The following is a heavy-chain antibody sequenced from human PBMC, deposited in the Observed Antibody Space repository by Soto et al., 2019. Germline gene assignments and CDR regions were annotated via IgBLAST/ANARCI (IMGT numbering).Heavy chain of an antibody. Sequence: EVKVVESGGGLVQPGGSLRLSCAASGCTFSDNWMHWVRQPPGKGPVWVSRISGDASSTSYADSVKGRFTISRDSAKNTVYLQMDSLCVEDTAVYYCTRGGTRTTYWGLFDSWGQGTLVTVSS. V-gene: IGHV3-74*01. CDR3: TRGGTRTTYWGLFDS. D-gene: IGHD7-27*01. CDR1: GCTFSDNW. CDR2: ISGDASST. J-gene: IGHJ4*02.